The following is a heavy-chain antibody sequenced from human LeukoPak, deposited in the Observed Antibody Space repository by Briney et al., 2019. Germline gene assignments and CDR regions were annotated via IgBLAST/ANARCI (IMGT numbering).Heavy chain of an antibody. J-gene: IGHJ5*02. CDR1: GDSITGYSW. CDR3: AKVISSAWRQNDL. D-gene: IGHD3-22*01. V-gene: IGHV4-4*02. CDR2: IHVNGIT. Sequence: SGTLSLTCTVSGDSITGYSWWSWVRRPPGKGLEWIGEIHVNGITNYNPSLKSRVTMSIDKAKNQLSLNLNSVTAADTAVYYCAKVISSAWRQNDLWGQGILVIVSS.